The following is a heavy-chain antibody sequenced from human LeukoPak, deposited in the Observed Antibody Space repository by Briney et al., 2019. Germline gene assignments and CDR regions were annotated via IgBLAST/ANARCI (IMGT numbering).Heavy chain of an antibody. J-gene: IGHJ4*02. D-gene: IGHD3-22*01. Sequence: SQTLSLTCTVSGGSISSGDYYWSWIRQPPGKGLEWIGYIYYSGSTHYNPSLKSRVTISVDTSKNQFSLKLSSVTAADTAVYYCARGGYYDSSGYSVFDYWGQGTLVTVSS. CDR2: IYYSGST. V-gene: IGHV4-30-4*01. CDR1: GGSISSGDYY. CDR3: ARGGYYDSSGYSVFDY.